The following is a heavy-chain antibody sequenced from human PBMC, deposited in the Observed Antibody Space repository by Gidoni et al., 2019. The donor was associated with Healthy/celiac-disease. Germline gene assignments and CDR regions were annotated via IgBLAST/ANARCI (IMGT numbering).Heavy chain of an antibody. J-gene: IGHJ6*02. CDR2: ISAYNGNT. CDR1: GYTFTSYG. CDR3: AFGSGYDYVYYYYGMDV. Sequence: QVQLVQSGAEVRKPGASVKVSCKASGYTFTSYGISWVRQAPGQGLEWMGWISAYNGNTNYAQKLQGRVTMTTDTSTSTAYMELRSLRSDDTAVYYCAFGSGYDYVYYYYGMDVWGQGTTVTVSS. V-gene: IGHV1-18*01. D-gene: IGHD5-12*01.